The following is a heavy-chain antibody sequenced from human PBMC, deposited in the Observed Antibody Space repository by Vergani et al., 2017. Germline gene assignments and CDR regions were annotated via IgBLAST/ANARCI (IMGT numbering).Heavy chain of an antibody. CDR1: GYTFTNYY. Sequence: QVLLVQSGAEVKKPGASVRVSCKTSGYTFTNYYIHWVRQAPGQGLEWMGGIIPIFGTANYAQKFQGRVTITADESTSTAYMELSSLRSEDTAVYYCAIHKLGYCRSTSCYAFDYWGQGTLVTVSS. CDR2: IIPIFGTA. J-gene: IGHJ4*02. CDR3: AIHKLGYCRSTSCYAFDY. V-gene: IGHV1-69*01. D-gene: IGHD2-2*01.